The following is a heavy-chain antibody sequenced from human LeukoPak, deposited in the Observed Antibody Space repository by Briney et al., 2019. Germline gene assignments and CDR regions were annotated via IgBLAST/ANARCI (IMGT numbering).Heavy chain of an antibody. V-gene: IGHV3-23*01. CDR2: ISGSGATT. CDR1: GFSFRTYP. D-gene: IGHD3-22*01. J-gene: IGHJ4*03. CDR3: VRESTSRGYYHAPAY. Sequence: GGSLLLACAASGFSFRTYPMTWGRQAPGKGLEWVSSISGSGATTYNADPLKGRFTISRVNSKNTLYLQMNSLRAEDTAVYYCVRESTSRGYYHAPAYSGPGTLVTVS.